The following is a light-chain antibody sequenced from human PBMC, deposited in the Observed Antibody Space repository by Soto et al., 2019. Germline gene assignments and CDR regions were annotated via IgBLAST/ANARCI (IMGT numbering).Light chain of an antibody. J-gene: IGKJ1*01. CDR2: GAS. V-gene: IGKV3-15*01. CDR3: QQYNNWPQG. CDR1: QSVSSN. Sequence: EIVMTQSPATLSVSPGERATLSCRVSQSVSSNLAWYQQKPGQAPRLLIYGASTRATGIPARFSGSRSGTEFTLTISSLQSEDFAVYYCQQYNNWPQGFGQGTKVEIK.